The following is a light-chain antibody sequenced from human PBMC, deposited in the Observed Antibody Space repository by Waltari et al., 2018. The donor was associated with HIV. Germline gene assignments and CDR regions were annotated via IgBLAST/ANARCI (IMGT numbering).Light chain of an antibody. CDR3: QQYYRLPPT. CDR2: LAS. J-gene: IGKJ1*01. CDR1: HSVFYRPNNKNY. V-gene: IGKV4-1*01. Sequence: DVVMTQSPDSLSVSPGERATINCKSTHSVFYRPNNKNYIAWYQQRPGQAPKFLIYLASTRESGVSDRFSGSGSGTNFTLTISSLRTEDVAIYYCQQYYRLPPTFGQGTRVE.